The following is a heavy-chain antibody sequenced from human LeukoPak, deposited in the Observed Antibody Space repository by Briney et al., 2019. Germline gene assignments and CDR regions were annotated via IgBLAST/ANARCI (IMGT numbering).Heavy chain of an antibody. D-gene: IGHD6-13*01. CDR2: NYYSGST. J-gene: IGHJ4*02. V-gene: IGHV4-59*01. CDR3: AREGAAAGIDY. CDR1: GGSISSYY. Sequence: PSETLSLTCTVSGGSISSYYWSWIRQPPGKGLEWIGYNYYSGSTNYNPSLKSRVTISVDTSKNQFSLKLSSVTAADTAVYYCAREGAAAGIDYWGQGTLVTVSS.